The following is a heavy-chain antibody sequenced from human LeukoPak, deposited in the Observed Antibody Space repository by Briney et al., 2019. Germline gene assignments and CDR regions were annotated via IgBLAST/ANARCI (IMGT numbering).Heavy chain of an antibody. CDR3: ARGYTSGWYL. Sequence: ASGRVSCTASGYTFTSYYIHWVRQAPGQGVELMEIINPSGSSARSAQKFQGNVTMTTATSTNTVYMELSSLRSADTAVYYCARGYTSGWYLWGQGTLVTVSS. V-gene: IGHV1-46*01. CDR2: INPSGSSA. D-gene: IGHD6-19*01. J-gene: IGHJ5*02. CDR1: GYTFTSYY.